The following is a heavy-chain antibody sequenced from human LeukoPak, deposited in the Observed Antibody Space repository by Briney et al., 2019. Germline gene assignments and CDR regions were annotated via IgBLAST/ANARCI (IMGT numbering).Heavy chain of an antibody. CDR3: ARLVGARIHYGMDV. CDR1: GFTFSSYA. J-gene: IGHJ6*02. CDR2: ISGSDGST. D-gene: IGHD1-26*01. Sequence: GGSLRLSCAASGFTFSSYAMSWVRQAPGKGLEWVSAISGSDGSTYYADSVKGRFTISRDNAKNSLYLQMNSLRAEDTAVYYCARLVGARIHYGMDVWGQGTTVTVSS. V-gene: IGHV3-23*01.